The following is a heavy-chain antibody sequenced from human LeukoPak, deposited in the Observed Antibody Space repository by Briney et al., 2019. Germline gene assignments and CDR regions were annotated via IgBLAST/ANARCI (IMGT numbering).Heavy chain of an antibody. V-gene: IGHV1-2*02. J-gene: IGHJ6*03. CDR1: GYTFSAYY. Sequence: ASVKVSCKASGYTFSAYYIHWVRQAPGQGLEWMGWINPNSGGTNYAQKFQGRVTMTRDTSISTAYMELSRLRSDDTAVYYCARARASSGWYDYYYYMDVWGKGTTVTISS. D-gene: IGHD6-19*01. CDR2: INPNSGGT. CDR3: ARARASSGWYDYYYYMDV.